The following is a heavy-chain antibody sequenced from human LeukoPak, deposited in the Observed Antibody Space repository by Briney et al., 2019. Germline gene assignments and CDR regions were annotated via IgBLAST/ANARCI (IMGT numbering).Heavy chain of an antibody. CDR1: GGSISSSNW. CDR2: IYHSGRT. D-gene: IGHD3-22*01. V-gene: IGHV4-4*01. CDR3: ARDNYDNSGYYFDY. J-gene: IGHJ4*02. Sequence: PSGTLSLTCAVSGGSISSSNWWSWVRQPPGKGLEWIGEIYHSGRTNYTPSLKSRVTISVDKSKNQLSLKLSSVTAADTAVYCCARDNYDNSGYYFDYWGQGTLVTVSS.